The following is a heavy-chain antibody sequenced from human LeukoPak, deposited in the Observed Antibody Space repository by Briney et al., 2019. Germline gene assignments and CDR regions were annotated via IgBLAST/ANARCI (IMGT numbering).Heavy chain of an antibody. CDR2: IYYSGST. Sequence: SETLSLTCTVSGGSISSRPYYWGWVRQSPGKGLEWIGSIYYSGSTYYNPSLKSRVTISVDTSKNQFSLKLSSVTAADTAVYYCARDRHYYDSSGHDYWGQGTLVTVSS. CDR1: GGSISSRPYY. J-gene: IGHJ4*02. CDR3: ARDRHYYDSSGHDY. V-gene: IGHV4-39*07. D-gene: IGHD3-22*01.